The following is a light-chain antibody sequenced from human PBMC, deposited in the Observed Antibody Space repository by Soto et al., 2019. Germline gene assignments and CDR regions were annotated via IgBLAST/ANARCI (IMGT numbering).Light chain of an antibody. CDR1: QSVSSN. CDR3: QQYKKWPWT. J-gene: IGKJ1*01. Sequence: EIVLTQSPGTPSLSPGERATLSCRASQSVSSNLAWYQQKPGQAPRLLIYGASTRATGIPARFSGSGSGTEFTLTITSLQSEDFAVYYCQQYKKWPWTFGQGTKVDIK. V-gene: IGKV3-15*01. CDR2: GAS.